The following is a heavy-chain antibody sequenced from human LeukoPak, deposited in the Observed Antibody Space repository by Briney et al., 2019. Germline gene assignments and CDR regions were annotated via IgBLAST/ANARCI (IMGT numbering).Heavy chain of an antibody. D-gene: IGHD3-3*01. V-gene: IGHV3-7*01. J-gene: IGHJ4*02. CDR3: ARGFSPDC. CDR2: IKPDGGEK. Sequence: PSGGSLRLSCAASGFTFSSYMMTWVRQAPGKGLEWVANIKPDGGEKFYVDSVRGRFTISRDNAKNSLYLQMNSLRAEDTAVYYCARGFSPDCWGQGTLITVSS. CDR1: GFTFSSYM.